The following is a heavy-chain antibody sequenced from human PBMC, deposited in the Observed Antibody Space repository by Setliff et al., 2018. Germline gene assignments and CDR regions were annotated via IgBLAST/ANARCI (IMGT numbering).Heavy chain of an antibody. CDR2: TYTRGST. CDR1: GGSISSYY. Sequence: PSETLSLTCSVSGGSISSYYWSWIRQPPGKGLEWIGYTYTRGSTNYNPSLQSRVTISVDTAKKQFFLKLNSVTAADTAIYYCARGGGRIRQLGATGVHTFDIWGQGTMVTVSS. V-gene: IGHV4-4*08. D-gene: IGHD1-1*01. J-gene: IGHJ3*02. CDR3: ARGGGRIRQLGATGVHTFDI.